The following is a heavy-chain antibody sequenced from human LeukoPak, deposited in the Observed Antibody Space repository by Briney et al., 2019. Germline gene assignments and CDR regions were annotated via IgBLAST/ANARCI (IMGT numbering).Heavy chain of an antibody. D-gene: IGHD3-3*01. V-gene: IGHV4-30-4*08. CDR3: ARALRFLEFDP. J-gene: IGHJ5*02. CDR2: IYYSGST. Sequence: TLSLTCTVSGGSISSGDYYWSWIRQPPGKGLEWIGYIYYSGSTYYNPSLKSRVTISVDTSKNQFSLKLSSVTAADTAVYYCARALRFLEFDPWGQGTLVTLSS. CDR1: GGSISSGDYY.